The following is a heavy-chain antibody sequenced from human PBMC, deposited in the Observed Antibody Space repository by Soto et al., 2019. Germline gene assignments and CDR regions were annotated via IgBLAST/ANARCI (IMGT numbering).Heavy chain of an antibody. Sequence: QVQLVQSGTEVKKTGSSVKVSCKASGGTFSTFGISWVRQAPGQGLEWMGGIIPFFGTARYSQKFEDRITITADESTNTVYMDLRSLTSEDTAIYYCAKVRYSSPMGYYYGMDVWGQGTTVTVSS. CDR2: IIPFFGTA. J-gene: IGHJ6*02. CDR3: AKVRYSSPMGYYYGMDV. D-gene: IGHD6-19*01. V-gene: IGHV1-69*01. CDR1: GGTFSTFG.